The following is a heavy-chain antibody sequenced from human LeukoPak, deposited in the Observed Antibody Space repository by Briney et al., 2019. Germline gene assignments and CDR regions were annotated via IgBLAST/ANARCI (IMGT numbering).Heavy chain of an antibody. D-gene: IGHD3-3*01. J-gene: IGHJ4*02. CDR1: GFTFSIYA. Sequence: GGSLRLSCAASGFTFSIYAMNWVRQAPGKGLEWVSSISANGGETHYADSVKGRFTISGDNSKNTLYLQINNPRVEDTAVYYCAKRYYDFPLDYWGQGTLVTVSS. CDR3: AKRYYDFPLDY. CDR2: ISANGGET. V-gene: IGHV3-23*01.